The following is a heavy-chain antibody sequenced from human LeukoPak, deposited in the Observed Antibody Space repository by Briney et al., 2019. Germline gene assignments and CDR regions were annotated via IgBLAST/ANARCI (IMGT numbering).Heavy chain of an antibody. CDR3: ARDDYGGVFDY. CDR1: GGSISSGDYY. Sequence: SETLSLTCTVSGGSISSGDYYWRWIRQPPGKGLEWIGYIYYSGSTYYNPSLKSRVTISVDTSKNQFSLKLSSVTAADTAVYYCARDDYGGVFDYWGQGTLVTVSS. V-gene: IGHV4-30-4*01. J-gene: IGHJ4*02. D-gene: IGHD4-23*01. CDR2: IYYSGST.